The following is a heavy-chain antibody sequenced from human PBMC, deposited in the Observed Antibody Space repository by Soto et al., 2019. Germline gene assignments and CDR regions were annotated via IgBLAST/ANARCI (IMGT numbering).Heavy chain of an antibody. J-gene: IGHJ6*02. D-gene: IGHD2-2*01. V-gene: IGHV1-2*04. CDR1: GYTFTGYY. CDR3: AREYCSSTSCYQSVVGGATGNYYYYGMDV. Sequence: GASVKVSCEASGYTFTGYYMHWVRQAPGQGLEWMGWINPNSGGTNYAQKFQGWVTMTRDTSISTAYMELSRLRSDDTAVYYCAREYCSSTSCYQSVVGGATGNYYYYGMDVWGQGTTVTVSS. CDR2: INPNSGGT.